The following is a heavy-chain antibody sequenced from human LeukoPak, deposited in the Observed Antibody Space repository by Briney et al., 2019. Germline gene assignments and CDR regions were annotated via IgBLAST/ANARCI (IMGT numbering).Heavy chain of an antibody. D-gene: IGHD4-17*01. V-gene: IGHV4-30-4*01. CDR1: GGSISSGDYY. Sequence: SETLSLTCTVSGGSISSGDYYWSWIRQPPGKGLEWIGYIYYSGSTYYNPSLKSRVTISVDTSKNQFSLKLSSVTAADTAVYYCARVGLMTTVTYNWFDPWGQGTLVTVSS. CDR3: ARVGLMTTVTYNWFDP. J-gene: IGHJ5*02. CDR2: IYYSGST.